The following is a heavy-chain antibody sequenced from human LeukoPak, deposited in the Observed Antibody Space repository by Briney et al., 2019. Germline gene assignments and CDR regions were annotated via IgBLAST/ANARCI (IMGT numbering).Heavy chain of an antibody. Sequence: ASVKVSCKASGYTFTGYYMHWVRQAPGQGLEWMGWINPNSGGTNYAQKFQGRVTMTRDTSISTAYMELSRLRSDDTAVYYCARTDLVGATYYYYYYMDVWGKGTTVTISS. CDR1: GYTFTGYY. CDR2: INPNSGGT. D-gene: IGHD1-26*01. CDR3: ARTDLVGATYYYYYYMDV. J-gene: IGHJ6*03. V-gene: IGHV1-2*02.